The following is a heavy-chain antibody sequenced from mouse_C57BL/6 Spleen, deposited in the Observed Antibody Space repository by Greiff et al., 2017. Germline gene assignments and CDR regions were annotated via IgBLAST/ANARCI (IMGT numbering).Heavy chain of an antibody. CDR1: GFSLTSYG. V-gene: IGHV2-5*01. J-gene: IGHJ3*01. CDR3: AKNDGYLAWFAY. D-gene: IGHD2-3*01. Sequence: VQVVESGPGLVQPSQSLSITCTVSGFSLTSYGVHWVRQSPGKGLEWLGVIWRGGSTDYNAAFMSRLSITKDNSKSQVFFKMNSLQADDTAIYYCAKNDGYLAWFAYWGQGTLVTVSA. CDR2: IWRGGST.